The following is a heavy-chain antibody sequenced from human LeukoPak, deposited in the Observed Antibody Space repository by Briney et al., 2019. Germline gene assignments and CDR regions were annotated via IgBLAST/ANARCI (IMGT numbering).Heavy chain of an antibody. V-gene: IGHV4-34*01. D-gene: IGHD3-10*01. J-gene: IGHJ4*02. CDR2: INHSGST. Sequence: PSETLSLTCAVYGGSFSGYYWSWIRRPPGKGLEWIGEINHSGSTNYNPSLKSRVTISVDTSKNQFSLKLSSVTAADTAVYYCARWGSGSYYKKGYYFDYWGQGTLVTVSS. CDR1: GGSFSGYY. CDR3: ARWGSGSYYKKGYYFDY.